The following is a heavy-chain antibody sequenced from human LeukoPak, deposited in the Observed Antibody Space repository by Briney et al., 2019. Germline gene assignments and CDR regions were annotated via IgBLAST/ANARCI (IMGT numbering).Heavy chain of an antibody. D-gene: IGHD3-16*01. CDR3: ARGGYYYYYMDV. CDR2: IYHSGST. J-gene: IGHJ6*03. Sequence: PSETLSLTCAVSGYSISSGDYWAWIRQPPGKGLEWIGSIYHSGSTYYNPSLKSRVTISVDTSKNQFSLKWSSVTAADTAVYFCARGGYYYYYMDVWGKGTTVTVSS. V-gene: IGHV4-38-2*01. CDR1: GYSISSGDY.